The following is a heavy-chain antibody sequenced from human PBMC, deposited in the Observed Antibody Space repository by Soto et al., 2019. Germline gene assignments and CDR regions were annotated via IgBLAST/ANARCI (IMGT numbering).Heavy chain of an antibody. CDR2: ISAYNGNT. Sequence: EASVKVSCKASGYTFTSYGISWVRQAPGQGLEWMGWISAYNGNTNYAQKLQGRVTMTTDTSTSTAYMELRSLRSDDTAVYYCARVYSSGWPYYYYYDMDVWGQGTTVTVSS. CDR1: GYTFTSYG. D-gene: IGHD6-19*01. V-gene: IGHV1-18*01. CDR3: ARVYSSGWPYYYYYDMDV. J-gene: IGHJ6*02.